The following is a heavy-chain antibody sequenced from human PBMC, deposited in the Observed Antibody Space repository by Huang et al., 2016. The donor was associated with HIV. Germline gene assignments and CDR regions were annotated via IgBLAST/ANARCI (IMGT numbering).Heavy chain of an antibody. V-gene: IGHV3-53*01. CDR3: VRGPEDSWYGSHYYAMDV. D-gene: IGHD6-13*01. CDR1: GFTSKDNH. J-gene: IGHJ6*02. Sequence: HLVESGGDWIHPGGSLRLSCEASGFTSKDNHLSWVSQAPGKGRGGVSVIESSGKTYYEDAVRGRFTISRDTSKNIVFLQLNSLRAGDTGVYYCVRGPEDSWYGSHYYAMDVWGQGTTVTVAS. CDR2: IESSGKT.